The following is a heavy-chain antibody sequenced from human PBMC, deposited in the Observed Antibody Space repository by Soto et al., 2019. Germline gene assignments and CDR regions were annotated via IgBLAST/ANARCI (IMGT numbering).Heavy chain of an antibody. V-gene: IGHV3-49*03. J-gene: IGHJ6*03. CDR3: TREAYGDYVYYYYYMDV. Sequence: GGSLRLSCTASGFTFGDYAMSWFRQAPGKGLEWVGFIRSKAYGGTTEYAASVTGRFTISRDDSKSIAYLQMNSLKTEDTAVYYCTREAYGDYVYYYYYMDVWGKGTTVTVSS. D-gene: IGHD4-17*01. CDR2: IRSKAYGGTT. CDR1: GFTFGDYA.